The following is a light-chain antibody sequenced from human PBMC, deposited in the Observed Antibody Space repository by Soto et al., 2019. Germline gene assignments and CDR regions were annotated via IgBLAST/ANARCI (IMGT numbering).Light chain of an antibody. CDR2: GAS. J-gene: IGKJ1*01. CDR3: QQYNNWPPET. V-gene: IGKV3-15*01. Sequence: EIVMTQSPATLSVSPGERATLSCRASQSVSSNLAWYQQKPGQAPRLLIYGASTRATGIPARFSGSGSGTEFTLTISSLQSEDFAVYYGQQYNNWPPETVGQGTKVEIK. CDR1: QSVSSN.